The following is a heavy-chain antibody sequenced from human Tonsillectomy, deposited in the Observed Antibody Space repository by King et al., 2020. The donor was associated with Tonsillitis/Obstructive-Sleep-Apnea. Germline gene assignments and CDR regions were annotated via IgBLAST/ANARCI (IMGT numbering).Heavy chain of an antibody. V-gene: IGHV3-21*01. CDR1: GFTFISYS. D-gene: IGHD2-2*01. J-gene: IGHJ5*02. CDR3: ARGDIVVVPAATGFDP. CDR2: ISSSGTYI. Sequence: QLVQSGGGLVKPGGSLRLSCAASGFTFISYSMNWVRQAPGMGLEWGSSISSSGTYIYYADSVKGRFTIPRDNSKNSLYLQMNSLRAEDTAVYYCARGDIVVVPAATGFDPWGQGTLVTVSS.